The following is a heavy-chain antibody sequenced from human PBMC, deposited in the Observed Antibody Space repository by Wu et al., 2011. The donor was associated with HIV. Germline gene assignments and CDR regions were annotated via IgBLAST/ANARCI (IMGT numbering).Heavy chain of an antibody. J-gene: IGHJ4*02. CDR2: FIPMFGTA. D-gene: IGHD3-10*01. CDR1: GGTFDYYA. CDR3: ALRTRAGSGSDY. V-gene: IGHV1-69*06. Sequence: QVQLVQSGAEVKKPGSSVKVSCKASGGTFDYYAINWVRRAPGQGLEWMGGFIPMFGTADYAQKFQGRLSMTADKSTSTAYMELSSLRSEDTAVYYCALRTRAGSGSDYWGQGTLVTVSS.